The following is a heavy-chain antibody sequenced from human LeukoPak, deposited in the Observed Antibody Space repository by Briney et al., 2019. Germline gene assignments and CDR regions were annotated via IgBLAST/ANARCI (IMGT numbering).Heavy chain of an antibody. CDR1: GASISSYY. Sequence: PSETLSLTCTVSGASISSYYWSWIRQPPGKGLEWIGYIYYSGSTNYNPSLKSRVTISVDTSKNQFSLKLSSVTAADTAVYYCARQGNDILTGYPLDYWGQGTLVTVSS. CDR2: IYYSGST. J-gene: IGHJ4*02. D-gene: IGHD3-9*01. V-gene: IGHV4-59*08. CDR3: ARQGNDILTGYPLDY.